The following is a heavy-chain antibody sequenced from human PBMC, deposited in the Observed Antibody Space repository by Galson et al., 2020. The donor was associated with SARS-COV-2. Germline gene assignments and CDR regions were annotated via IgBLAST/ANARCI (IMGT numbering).Heavy chain of an antibody. CDR2: IYYSGST. J-gene: IGHJ5*02. V-gene: IGHV4-39*01. Sequence: SETLSLTCTVSGGFISSSSYYWGRIRQPPGKGLEWIGSIYYSGSTYYNPSLNSLVTISVDTSKSQFSLKLSSVTAADTAVYYCARHFPLIAGDFHWLLPDNWFDPWGQGTLVTVSS. CDR1: GGFISSSSYY. CDR3: ARHFPLIAGDFHWLLPDNWFDP. D-gene: IGHD3-9*01.